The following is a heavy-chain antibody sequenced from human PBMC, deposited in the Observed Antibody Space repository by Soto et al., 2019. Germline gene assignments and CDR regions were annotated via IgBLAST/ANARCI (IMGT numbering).Heavy chain of an antibody. D-gene: IGHD3-9*01. CDR3: AASPLLRYFDLFPTFWFDP. Sequence: ASVKVSCKASGYTFTSYAMHWVRQAPGQRLEWMGWINAGNGNTKYSQKYQGRVTITRDTTASTAYMELSSLRSEDTAVYYFAASPLLRYFDLFPTFWFDPWGQGTLVTVSS. V-gene: IGHV1-3*01. CDR2: INAGNGNT. CDR1: GYTFTSYA. J-gene: IGHJ5*02.